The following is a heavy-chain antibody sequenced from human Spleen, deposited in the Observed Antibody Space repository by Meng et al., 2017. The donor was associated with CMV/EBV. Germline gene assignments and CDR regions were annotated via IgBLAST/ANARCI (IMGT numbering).Heavy chain of an antibody. CDR3: TRQGYSGSYYDNYYYYGMDV. V-gene: IGHV3-73*01. CDR1: GFTFSGSA. D-gene: IGHD1-26*01. CDR2: IRSKANSYAT. J-gene: IGHJ6*02. Sequence: GGSLRLSCAASGFTFSGSAMHWVRQASGKGLEWVGRIRSKANSYATAYAASVKGRFTISRDDSKNTAYLQMNSLKTEDTAVYYCTRQGYSGSYYDNYYYYGMDVWGQGTTVTVSS.